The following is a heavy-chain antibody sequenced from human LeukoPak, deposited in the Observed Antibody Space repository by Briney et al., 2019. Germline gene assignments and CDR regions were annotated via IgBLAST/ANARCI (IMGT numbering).Heavy chain of an antibody. V-gene: IGHV1-46*01. J-gene: IGHJ3*02. Sequence: ASVKVSCKASGYTFTSYYMHWVRQAPGQGLEWMGIINPSGGSTSYAQKFQGRVTMTTDTSTSTAYMELRSLRSDDTAVYYCARDFGPLVGANDGYNRDLLSAFDIWGQGTMVTVSS. CDR3: ARDFGPLVGANDGYNRDLLSAFDI. D-gene: IGHD5-24*01. CDR1: GYTFTSYY. CDR2: INPSGGST.